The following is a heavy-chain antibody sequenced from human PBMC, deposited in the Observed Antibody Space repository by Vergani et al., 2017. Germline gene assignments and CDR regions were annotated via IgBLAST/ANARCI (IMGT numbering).Heavy chain of an antibody. V-gene: IGHV4-39*01. CDR1: NDSVSNTFYY. Sequence: QVQLQESGPGLVKPSETLSLTCTVSNDSVSNTFYYWGWIRQTPGKGLEWIGSIYYSGSTYYNPSLESRVPMTVDTSKSQFSLKLSSVTAADTAVYYCTRQWAVVAANNWFDHWGQGTLVTVSS. J-gene: IGHJ5*02. CDR3: TRQWAVVAANNWFDH. CDR2: IYYSGST. D-gene: IGHD2-15*01.